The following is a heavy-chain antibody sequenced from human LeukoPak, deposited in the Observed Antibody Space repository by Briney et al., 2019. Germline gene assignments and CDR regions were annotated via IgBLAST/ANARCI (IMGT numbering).Heavy chain of an antibody. CDR3: AKVGEESDAFDI. V-gene: IGHV3-23*01. J-gene: IGHJ3*02. CDR2: ISGSGGST. Sequence: GGSLRLSCAASGFTFSSYAMSWVRQAPGKGLEWVSAISGSGGSTYCADSVKGRFTISRDNSKNTLYLQMNSLRAEDTAVYYCAKVGEESDAFDIWGQGTMVTVSS. CDR1: GFTFSSYA. D-gene: IGHD2-21*01.